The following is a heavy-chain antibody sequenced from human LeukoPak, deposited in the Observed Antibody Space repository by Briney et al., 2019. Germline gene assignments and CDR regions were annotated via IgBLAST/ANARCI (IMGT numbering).Heavy chain of an antibody. D-gene: IGHD5-18*01. J-gene: IGHJ4*02. CDR3: ARADNSYGRPAFDY. CDR2: IYPGDSDT. V-gene: IGHV5-51*01. CDR1: GYHFNTHW. Sequence: GESLKISCKVSGYHFNTHWIGWVRQMPGKGLEWMGIIYPGDSDTKYGPSFQGQVTISADKSISTAYLQWSSLKASDTAMYYCARADNSYGRPAFDYWGQGTLVTVSS.